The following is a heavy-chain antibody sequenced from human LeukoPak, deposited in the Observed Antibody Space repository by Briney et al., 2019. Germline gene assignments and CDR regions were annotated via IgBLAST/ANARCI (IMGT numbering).Heavy chain of an antibody. CDR2: ISYSGSP. Sequence: SETLSLTCTVSGASISSYYWSWIRQPPGKGLEWIGYISYSGSPNYNPSLKSRVTISADTSKNQFSLNLSSVTAADTAVCYCARVGHIVAAGTYDWWGQGTLVTVSS. V-gene: IGHV4-59*08. CDR1: GASISSYY. D-gene: IGHD6-13*01. CDR3: ARVGHIVAAGTYDW. J-gene: IGHJ4*02.